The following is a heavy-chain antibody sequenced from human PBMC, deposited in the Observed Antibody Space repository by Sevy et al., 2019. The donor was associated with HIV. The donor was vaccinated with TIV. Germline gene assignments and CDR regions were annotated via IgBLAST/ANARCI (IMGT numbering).Heavy chain of an antibody. CDR2: ISRHNYKT. CDR1: GYTFDNFD. Sequence: ASVKVSCKTSGYTFDNFDITWVRQAPGQGLESMGWISRHNYKTTSAQRLQDRVTLTTDTSTTTAYLELRNLRPDDTAVYYCARTDRIAAAVKWGKEARGYYFDYWGQGTLVTVSS. V-gene: IGHV1-18*04. CDR3: ARTDRIAAAVKWGKEARGYYFDY. J-gene: IGHJ4*02. D-gene: IGHD6-13*01.